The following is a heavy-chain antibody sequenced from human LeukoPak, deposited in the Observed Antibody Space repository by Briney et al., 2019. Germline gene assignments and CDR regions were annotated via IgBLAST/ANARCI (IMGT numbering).Heavy chain of an antibody. Sequence: GGSLRLSCAASGFTFDDYGMSWVRQAPGKGLEWVSGINWNGGSTGYADSVKGRFTISRDNAKNSLYLQMNSLRAEDTALYHCARDRGIAAADPGSVGMDVWGQGTTVTVSS. V-gene: IGHV3-20*01. D-gene: IGHD6-13*01. CDR2: INWNGGST. J-gene: IGHJ6*02. CDR3: ARDRGIAAADPGSVGMDV. CDR1: GFTFDDYG.